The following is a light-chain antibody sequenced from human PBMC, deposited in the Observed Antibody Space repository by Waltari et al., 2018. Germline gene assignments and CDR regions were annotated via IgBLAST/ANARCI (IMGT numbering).Light chain of an antibody. CDR2: DAS. J-gene: IGKJ2*02. CDR1: QSVSSY. CDR3: QQYATTPRT. V-gene: IGKV3-11*01. Sequence: EIVLTQSPATLSLSPGERATLSCRASQSVSSYLAWYQQKPGQAPRLLIYDASNRATGIPARFSGSGSGTDFTLTISSLQAEDVAIYYCQQYATTPRTFGQGTKLEIK.